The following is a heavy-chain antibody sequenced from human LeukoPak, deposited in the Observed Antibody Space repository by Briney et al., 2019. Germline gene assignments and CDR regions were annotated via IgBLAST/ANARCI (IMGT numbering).Heavy chain of an antibody. CDR1: GGSISSYY. V-gene: IGHV4-59*08. CDR3: ARLGAGPTYYDFWSGYSSFYFDY. D-gene: IGHD3-3*01. Sequence: SETLSLTCTVSGGSISSYYWSWIRQPPGKGLEWIGYIYYSGSTNYNPSLKSRITISIDTSKNHFSLKLSSVTAADTAVYYCARLGAGPTYYDFWSGYSSFYFDYWGQGTLVTVSS. J-gene: IGHJ4*02. CDR2: IYYSGST.